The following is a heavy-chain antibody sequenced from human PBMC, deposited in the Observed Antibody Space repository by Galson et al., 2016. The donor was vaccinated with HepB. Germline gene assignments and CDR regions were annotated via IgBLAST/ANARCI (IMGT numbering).Heavy chain of an antibody. D-gene: IGHD1-1*01. J-gene: IGHJ4*02. CDR1: GGSISSSNW. CDR3: ARFRGGHDI. V-gene: IGHV4-4*02. Sequence: SETLSLTCVVSGGSISSSNWWTWVRQPPGKGLEWIGYIYYSGSTNYNPSLKSRVTISVDTSKNQFSLKLSSVTAADTAVYYCARFRGGHDIWGQGTLVTVSS. CDR2: IYYSGST.